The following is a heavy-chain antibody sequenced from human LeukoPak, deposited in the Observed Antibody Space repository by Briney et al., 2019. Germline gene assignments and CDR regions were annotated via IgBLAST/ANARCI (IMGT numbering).Heavy chain of an antibody. V-gene: IGHV4-39*01. J-gene: IGHJ4*02. D-gene: IGHD2-8*01. CDR2: IYYSGST. CDR3: ARFGYCTNGVCYKGLQPDY. CDR1: GGSISSSSYY. Sequence: PSETLSLTCTVSGGSISSSSYYWGWIRQPPGKGLEWIGSIYYSGSTYYSPSLKSRVTISVDTSKNQFSLKLSSVTAADTAVYYCARFGYCTNGVCYKGLQPDYWGQGTLVTVSS.